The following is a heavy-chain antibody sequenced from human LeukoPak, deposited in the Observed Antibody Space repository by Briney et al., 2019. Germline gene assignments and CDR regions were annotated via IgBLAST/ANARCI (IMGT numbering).Heavy chain of an antibody. J-gene: IGHJ3*02. D-gene: IGHD2-15*01. Sequence: RGSLRLTCPASGFNFSSYTMTSVPQTPGKRLERVSRISRSGDNTYYADSVKGRFTSSRHNTKNTLYLKMNSLRAEDTAIYYCTKDLGIVVILLGAFDIWGQGTMVNVSS. CDR1: GFNFSSYT. V-gene: IGHV3-23*01. CDR3: TKDLGIVVILLGAFDI. CDR2: ISRSGDNT.